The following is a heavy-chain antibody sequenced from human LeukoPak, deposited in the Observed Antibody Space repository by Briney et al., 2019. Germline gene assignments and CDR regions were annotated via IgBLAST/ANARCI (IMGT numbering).Heavy chain of an antibody. Sequence: GGSLRLSCAASGFPFGDYYMGWIRQAPGKGLEWISHISNSGTTTHYADSVKGRFTVSRDNAKNSLYLQMSSLRAEDTAVYYCTTGGSSSWFYYYYYMDVWGKGTTVTVSS. V-gene: IGHV3-11*01. D-gene: IGHD6-13*01. CDR2: ISNSGTTT. CDR1: GFPFGDYY. J-gene: IGHJ6*03. CDR3: TTGGSSSWFYYYYYMDV.